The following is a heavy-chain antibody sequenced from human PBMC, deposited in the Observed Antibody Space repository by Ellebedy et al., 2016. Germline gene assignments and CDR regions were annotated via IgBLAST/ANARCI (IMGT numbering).Heavy chain of an antibody. Sequence: ASVKVSCKASGYTFTSYGISWVRQAPGQGLEWMGWISAYNGNTNYAQKLQGRVTMTTDTSTSTAYMELRSLRSDDTAVYYCARQSHAADIVATISDYWGQGTLVTVSS. CDR3: ARQSHAADIVATISDY. D-gene: IGHD5-12*01. CDR2: ISAYNGNT. V-gene: IGHV1-18*01. CDR1: GYTFTSYG. J-gene: IGHJ4*02.